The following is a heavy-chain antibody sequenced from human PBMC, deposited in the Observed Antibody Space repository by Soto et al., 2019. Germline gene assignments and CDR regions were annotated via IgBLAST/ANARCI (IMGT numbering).Heavy chain of an antibody. V-gene: IGHV3-23*01. Sequence: EEQLLESGGGLVQPGGSLRLSCAASGFTFSVYAMSWVRRAPGKGLDWVSAISSSGDSTFYADSVKGRFSISRDNSKNTIYLQMSIIRAEDTAVSYCANSFSPSNSNLHSHFDHWGQGTLVTVSS. CDR3: ANSFSPSNSNLHSHFDH. CDR1: GFTFSVYA. CDR2: ISSSGDST. D-gene: IGHD7-27*01. J-gene: IGHJ4*02.